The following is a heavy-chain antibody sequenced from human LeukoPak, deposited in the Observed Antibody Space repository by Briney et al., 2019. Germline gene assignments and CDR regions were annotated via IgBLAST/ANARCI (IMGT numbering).Heavy chain of an antibody. CDR2: IFQSGTT. V-gene: IGHV4-38-2*01. CDR3: ARHVSYNIIGSHWGGFDP. Sequence: PSETLSLTCAVSGYSISSGHFWGWIRQPPGKGLESIGSIFQSGTTYYNPSLKSRVTISVDTSKNHFSLKLSSVTAADTAVYYCARHVSYNIIGSHWGGFDPWGQGTLVTVSS. CDR1: GYSISSGHF. J-gene: IGHJ5*02. D-gene: IGHD3-22*01.